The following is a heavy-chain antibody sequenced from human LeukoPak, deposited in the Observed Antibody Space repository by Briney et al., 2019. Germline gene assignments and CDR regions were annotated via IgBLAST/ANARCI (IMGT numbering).Heavy chain of an antibody. J-gene: IGHJ4*02. CDR1: GFTFSSYG. D-gene: IGHD4-17*01. V-gene: IGHV3-33*01. Sequence: GGSLRLSCAASGFTFSSYGMHWVRQAPGKGLEGVAVIWYDGSNKYYADSVKGRFTISRDNSKNTLYLQMNSLRAEDTAVYYCAREQSTVTTFDYWGQGTLVTVSS. CDR3: AREQSTVTTFDY. CDR2: IWYDGSNK.